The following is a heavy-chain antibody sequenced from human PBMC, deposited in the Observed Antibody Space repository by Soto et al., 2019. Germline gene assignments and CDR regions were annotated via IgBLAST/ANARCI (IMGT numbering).Heavy chain of an antibody. CDR1: GYTFTGYY. D-gene: IGHD5-18*01. CDR2: INPNSGGT. Sequence: GSSVKVSCKASGYTFTGYYMHWVRQAPGQGLEWMGWINPNSGGTNYAQKFQGWVTMTRDTSISTAYMELSRLRSDDTAVYYCARDTDGIQLWSPRQRPYYYYGMDVWGQGTTVTVSS. J-gene: IGHJ6*02. CDR3: ARDTDGIQLWSPRQRPYYYYGMDV. V-gene: IGHV1-2*04.